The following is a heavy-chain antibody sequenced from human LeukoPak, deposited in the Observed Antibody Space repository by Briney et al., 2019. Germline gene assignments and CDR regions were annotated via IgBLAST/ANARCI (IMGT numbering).Heavy chain of an antibody. V-gene: IGHV1-46*01. CDR2: INPSGGST. J-gene: IGHJ3*02. CDR1: GYTFTGYY. Sequence: ASVKVSCKASGYTFTGYYMHWVRQAPGQGLEWMGIINPSGGSTSYAQKFQGRVTMTRDTSTSTVYMELSSLRSEDTAVYYCARPSIPDDAFDIWGQGTMVTVSS. D-gene: IGHD3-3*02. CDR3: ARPSIPDDAFDI.